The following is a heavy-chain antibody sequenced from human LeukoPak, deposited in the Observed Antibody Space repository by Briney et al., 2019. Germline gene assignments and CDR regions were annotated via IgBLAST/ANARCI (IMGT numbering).Heavy chain of an antibody. J-gene: IGHJ6*02. CDR2: INHSGST. D-gene: IGHD6-19*01. V-gene: IGHV4-34*01. CDR1: GGSFSGYY. Sequence: SETLSLTCAVYGGSFSGYYWSWIRQPPGKGLEWLGEINHSGSTNYNPSLKSRVTISVDTSKNQFSLKLSSVTAADTAVYYCATFSSGWGYYYGMDVWGQGTTVTVSS. CDR3: ATFSSGWGYYYGMDV.